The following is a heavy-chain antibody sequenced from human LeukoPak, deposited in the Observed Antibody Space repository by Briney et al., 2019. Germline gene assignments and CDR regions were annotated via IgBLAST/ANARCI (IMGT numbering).Heavy chain of an antibody. D-gene: IGHD6-19*01. J-gene: IGHJ4*02. CDR3: ARSHSSGWALDFDY. V-gene: IGHV7-4-1*02. Sequence: ASVKVSCKASGYTFTSYAMNWVRQAPGQGLEWMGWIDTNTGNPTYAQGFTGRFVFSLDTSVSTAYLQISSLKAEDTAVYYCARSHSSGWALDFDYWGQGTLVTVSS. CDR1: GYTFTSYA. CDR2: IDTNTGNP.